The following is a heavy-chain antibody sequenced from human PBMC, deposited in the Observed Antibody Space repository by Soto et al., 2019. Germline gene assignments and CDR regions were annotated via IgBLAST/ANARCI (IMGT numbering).Heavy chain of an antibody. J-gene: IGHJ6*02. Sequence: QGQLVQSGAEVKMPGASVKVSCKASGYTFTRYGISWVRQAPGQGLQWMGWIRGYNGDANYAQRFQGRVSMTIDTSTTTAYMELRTLTSDDTAVYYCAKNGQPPYYYCGLDVWGQGTTVTGSS. V-gene: IGHV1-18*01. CDR3: AKNGQPPYYYCGLDV. D-gene: IGHD2-8*01. CDR2: IRGYNGDA. CDR1: GYTFTRYG.